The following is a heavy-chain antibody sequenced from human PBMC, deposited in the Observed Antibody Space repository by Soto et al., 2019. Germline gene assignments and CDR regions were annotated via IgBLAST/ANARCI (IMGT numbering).Heavy chain of an antibody. CDR1: GGTFSSYA. V-gene: IGHV1-69*13. CDR2: IIPIFGTA. D-gene: IGHD1-26*01. Sequence: ASVKVSCKASGGTFSSYAISWVRQAPGQGLEWMGGIIPIFGTANYAQKFQGRVTITADESTSTAYMELSSLRSEDTAVYYCAREVFRARSSDYYFDYSGQGTLVTVSS. J-gene: IGHJ4*02. CDR3: AREVFRARSSDYYFDY.